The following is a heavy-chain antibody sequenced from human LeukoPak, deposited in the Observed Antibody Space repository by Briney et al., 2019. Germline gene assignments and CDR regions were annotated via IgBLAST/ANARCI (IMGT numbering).Heavy chain of an antibody. CDR3: ARDGLSDIVVVVAAFDY. CDR1: GFTFSSYW. D-gene: IGHD2-15*01. V-gene: IGHV3-7*01. J-gene: IGHJ4*02. CDR2: IKQDGSEK. Sequence: PGGSLRLSCAASGFTFSSYWMSWVGQAPGKGLEWVANIKQDGSEKYYVASVKGRFTISRDNAKNSLYLQMNSLRAEDTAVYYCARDGLSDIVVVVAAFDYWGQGTLVTVSS.